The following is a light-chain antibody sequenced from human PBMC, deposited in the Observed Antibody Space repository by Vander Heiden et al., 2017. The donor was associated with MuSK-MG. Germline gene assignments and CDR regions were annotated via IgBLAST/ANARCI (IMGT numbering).Light chain of an antibody. CDR2: KAS. CDR3: QQYYTHCT. CDR1: QSIGGW. J-gene: IGKJ4*01. V-gene: IGKV1-5*03. Sequence: DTQMTHLPSTLSASVGDRVTITCRASQSIGGWLAWYQQKPGNAPNLLIYKASSLESGVPSRFGGSGSGKEFTLTISSLQPDDFASYCCQQYYTHCTFGGGTKVEI.